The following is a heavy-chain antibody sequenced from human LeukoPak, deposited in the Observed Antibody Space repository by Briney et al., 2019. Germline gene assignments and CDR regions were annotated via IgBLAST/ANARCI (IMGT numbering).Heavy chain of an antibody. J-gene: IGHJ2*01. CDR2: ITASSGGT. Sequence: GGSLRLSCAASGFPFSSYAMGWVRQAPRKGLEWVSGITASSGGTHYADSVKGRFTISRDNSKNTLYLQINRLRAEDTAIYFCAKIRFYYDSSFDYWYFDLWGRGTLVTVSS. D-gene: IGHD3-22*01. CDR3: AKIRFYYDSSFDYWYFDL. CDR1: GFPFSSYA. V-gene: IGHV3-23*01.